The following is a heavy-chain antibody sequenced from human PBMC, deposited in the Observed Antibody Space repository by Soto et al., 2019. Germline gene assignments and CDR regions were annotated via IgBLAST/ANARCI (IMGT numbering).Heavy chain of an antibody. D-gene: IGHD3-10*01. CDR3: AIVDDLRVRGTYNWLGP. CDR1: SVGYG. V-gene: IGHV4-31*01. Sequence: SVGYGGSRISKNKGKVLEWIGYIYYSGITNYNPSLKSLVPISIDTSKNQCSLKLTSVTAAKTAVYYCAIVDDLRVRGTYNWLGPRGQGTLGTVSS. CDR2: IYYSGIT. J-gene: IGHJ5*02.